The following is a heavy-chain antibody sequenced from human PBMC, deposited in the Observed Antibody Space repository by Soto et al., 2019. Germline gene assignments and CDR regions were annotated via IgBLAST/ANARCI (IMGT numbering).Heavy chain of an antibody. V-gene: IGHV1-2*02. Sequence: QVQLVQSGAEVKKPGASVKVSCKAAGYTFTGYYMHWVPQAPGQGLEWMGWINPNSGGTNYAQKFQGRVTMTTDTSISTAYMELSRLRSDDTAVYYCALPTACGCGWYCYFAYWGQGSLVTVSS. CDR1: GYTFTGYY. D-gene: IGHD6-19*01. CDR3: ALPTACGCGWYCYFAY. CDR2: INPNSGGT. J-gene: IGHJ4*02.